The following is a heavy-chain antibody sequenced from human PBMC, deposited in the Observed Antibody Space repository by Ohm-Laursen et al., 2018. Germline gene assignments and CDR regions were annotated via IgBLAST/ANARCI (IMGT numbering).Heavy chain of an antibody. V-gene: IGHV1-46*01. J-gene: IGHJ4*02. CDR2: INPSGGST. Sequence: ASVKVSCKASGYSFPNYYMHWVRQAPGQGLEWMGIINPSGGSTKYAQKFQGRVTMTRDTSTSTVYMELSSLRSEDTAVYYCARDLGLVGTNWGYYFNYWGQGTLVTVSS. CDR1: GYSFPNYY. D-gene: IGHD7-27*01. CDR3: ARDLGLVGTNWGYYFNY.